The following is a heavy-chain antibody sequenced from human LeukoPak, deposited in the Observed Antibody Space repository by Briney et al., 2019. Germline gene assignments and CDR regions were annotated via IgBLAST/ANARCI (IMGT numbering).Heavy chain of an antibody. D-gene: IGHD3-3*01. V-gene: IGHV4-59*01. Sequence: SETLYLTRTVSGGSISSYYWSWIRQPPGKGLEWIGYIYYSGSTNYNPSLKSRVTISVDTSKNQFSLKLSSVTAADTAVYYCARDPRSGWFDPWGQGTLVTVSS. J-gene: IGHJ5*02. CDR2: IYYSGST. CDR1: GGSISSYY. CDR3: ARDPRSGWFDP.